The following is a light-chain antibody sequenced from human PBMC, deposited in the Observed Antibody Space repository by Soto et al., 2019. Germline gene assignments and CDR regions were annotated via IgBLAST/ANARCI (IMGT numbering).Light chain of an antibody. CDR3: AGWDDSLNVWV. Sequence: QSVLAQPRSASGTPGQSVIISCSGSSSNFGGNTANWYQQFPGTAPKVLIYGNDQRPSGVPDRFSGSKSGTSASLAISGLQSEDEADYSCAGWDDSLNVWVFGGGTKGTVL. V-gene: IGLV1-44*01. J-gene: IGLJ3*02. CDR2: GND. CDR1: SSNFGGNT.